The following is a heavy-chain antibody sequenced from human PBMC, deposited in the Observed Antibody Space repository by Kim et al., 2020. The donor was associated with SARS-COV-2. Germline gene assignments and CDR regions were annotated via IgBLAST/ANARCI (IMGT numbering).Heavy chain of an antibody. CDR1: GFTVSSNY. V-gene: IGHV3-53*01. D-gene: IGHD3-22*01. CDR3: ARGVYYYDSSGSRGHHDAFDI. J-gene: IGHJ3*02. Sequence: GGSLRLSCAASGFTVSSNYMSWVRQAPGKGLEWVSVIYSGGSTYYADSVKGRFTISRDNSKNTLYLQMNSLRAEDTAVYYCARGVYYYDSSGSRGHHDAFDIWGQGTIVTVSS. CDR2: IYSGGST.